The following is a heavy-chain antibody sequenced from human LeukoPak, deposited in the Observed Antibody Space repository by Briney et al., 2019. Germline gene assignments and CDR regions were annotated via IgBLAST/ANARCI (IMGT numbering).Heavy chain of an antibody. CDR2: IWNDGSKS. V-gene: IGHV3-33*01. Sequence: GGSLRLSCTASGFTFSSYGMHWVRQAPGKGLEWVAVIWNDGSKSNYPDSVKGRFTISRDDSKNTLFLQMSSLRVEDTAVYYCARFRSGWYMDYWGQGTLVTVSS. CDR3: ARFRSGWYMDY. J-gene: IGHJ4*02. D-gene: IGHD6-19*01. CDR1: GFTFSSYG.